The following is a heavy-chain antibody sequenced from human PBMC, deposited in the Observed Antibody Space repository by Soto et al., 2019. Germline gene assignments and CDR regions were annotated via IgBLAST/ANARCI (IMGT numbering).Heavy chain of an antibody. V-gene: IGHV1-3*01. CDR1: GYSFTGKA. J-gene: IGHJ4*02. Sequence: ASVKVSCKASGYSFTGKAIHWVRQAPGQGLEWMGWINAANGYTKYSQKLQGRVTLTRDTSASTAYMELSSLRPEDTAVYYCARDQGYSGYDFGYWGQGTLVTVSS. CDR3: ARDQGYSGYDFGY. CDR2: INAANGYT. D-gene: IGHD5-12*01.